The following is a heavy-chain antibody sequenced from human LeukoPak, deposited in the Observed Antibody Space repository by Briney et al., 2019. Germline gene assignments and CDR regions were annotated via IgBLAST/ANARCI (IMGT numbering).Heavy chain of an antibody. CDR2: ISSSSSYI. Sequence: PGGSLRLSCAASGFTFSSYSMNWVRQAPGKGLEWDSSISSSSSYIYYADSVKGRFTISRDNAKNSLYLQMNSLRAEDTAVYYCARDKDAYSLGDYWGQGTLVTVSS. V-gene: IGHV3-21*01. J-gene: IGHJ4*02. CDR1: GFTFSSYS. CDR3: ARDKDAYSLGDY. D-gene: IGHD5-24*01.